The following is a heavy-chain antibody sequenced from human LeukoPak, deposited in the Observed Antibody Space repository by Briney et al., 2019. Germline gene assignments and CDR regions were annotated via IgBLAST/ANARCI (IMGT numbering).Heavy chain of an antibody. Sequence: GGSLRLSCVVSGFTFSSYAMSWVRQAPGKGREGVSAISGSGGSTYYADSVKGRFTISRDNSKNTLYLQMNSLRAEDTAVYYCAKILLRYFNWFDPWGQGTLVTVSS. CDR3: AKILLRYFNWFDP. J-gene: IGHJ5*02. CDR1: GFTFSSYA. D-gene: IGHD3-9*01. V-gene: IGHV3-23*01. CDR2: ISGSGGST.